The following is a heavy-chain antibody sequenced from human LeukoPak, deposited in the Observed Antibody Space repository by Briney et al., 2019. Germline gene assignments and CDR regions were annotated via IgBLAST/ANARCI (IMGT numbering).Heavy chain of an antibody. D-gene: IGHD3-22*01. CDR1: EFSVGSNY. Sequence: GGSLRLSCAASEFSVGSNYMTWVRQAPGKGLEWVSLIYSGGSTCYADSVKGRFTISRHNAKNSLYLQMNSLRAEDTAVYYCARRREYYDSSGYSPDVDAFDIWGQGTMVTVSS. J-gene: IGHJ3*02. CDR3: ARRREYYDSSGYSPDVDAFDI. CDR2: IYSGGST. V-gene: IGHV3-66*01.